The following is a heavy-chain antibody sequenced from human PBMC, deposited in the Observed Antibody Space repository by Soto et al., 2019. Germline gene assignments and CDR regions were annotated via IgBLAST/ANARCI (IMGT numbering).Heavy chain of an antibody. J-gene: IGHJ6*02. CDR1: GYSFTNYW. D-gene: IGHD3-22*01. V-gene: IGHV5-51*01. CDR3: ARQISDSRRYYYGMDV. CDR2: IYPGDSDT. Sequence: GESLKISCKGSGYSFTNYWIGWVRQMPGKGLEWMGIIYPGDSDTRYSPSFHGQVTISADKSISTAYLQWSSLKASDTAMYYCARQISDSRRYYYGMDVWGQGTTVTVSS.